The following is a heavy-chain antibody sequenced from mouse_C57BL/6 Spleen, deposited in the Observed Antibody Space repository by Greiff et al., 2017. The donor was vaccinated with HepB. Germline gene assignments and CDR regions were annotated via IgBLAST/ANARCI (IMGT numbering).Heavy chain of an antibody. V-gene: IGHV1-5*01. CDR1: GYTFTSYW. D-gene: IGHD1-1*01. CDR3: TRARDYYGSWFAY. Sequence: VQLQQSGTVLARPGASVKMSCKTSGYTFTSYWMHWVKQRPGQGLEWIGAIYPGNSDTSYNQKFKGKAKLTAVTSASTAYMELSSLTNEDSAVYYCTRARDYYGSWFAYGGQGTLVTVSA. CDR2: IYPGNSDT. J-gene: IGHJ3*01.